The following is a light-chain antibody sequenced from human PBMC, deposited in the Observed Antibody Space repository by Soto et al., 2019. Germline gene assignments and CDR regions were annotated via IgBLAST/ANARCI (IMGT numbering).Light chain of an antibody. J-gene: IGKJ1*01. CDR2: DAS. Sequence: DIQMTQSPSTLSASVGDRVTITCRASQSISSWLAWYQQKPWKAPKLLILDASSLESGVPSRFSGSGSGTDFTLTISSVQPDDFATYYCQQYNSYSWTFGQGTKVEIK. CDR3: QQYNSYSWT. CDR1: QSISSW. V-gene: IGKV1-5*01.